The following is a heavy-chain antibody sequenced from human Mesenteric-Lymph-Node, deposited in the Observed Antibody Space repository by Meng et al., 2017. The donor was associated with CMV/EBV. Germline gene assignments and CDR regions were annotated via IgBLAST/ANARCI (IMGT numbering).Heavy chain of an antibody. CDR3: AKDRAVFGVGDGLDV. D-gene: IGHD3-3*01. Sequence: GGSLRLSCKASGYTFSGFGITWVRQAPGQGLEWMGWTSSYNGDTKYAQKLQGRVTMNTDTSTDTAYMELRSLKSDDTAVYYCAKDRAVFGVGDGLDVWGQGTTVTVSS. V-gene: IGHV1-18*01. CDR1: GYTFSGFG. J-gene: IGHJ6*02. CDR2: TSSYNGDT.